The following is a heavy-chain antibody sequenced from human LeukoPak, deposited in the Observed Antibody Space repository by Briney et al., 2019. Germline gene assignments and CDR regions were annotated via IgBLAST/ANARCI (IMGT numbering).Heavy chain of an antibody. CDR1: GFTFSSYA. Sequence: QPGGSLRLSCAASGFTFSSYAMSWVLQAPGKGLEWVSAISGSGGSTYYADSVKGRFTISRDNSKNTVYLQMNSLRAGDTAVYYCAEGYRYHDYWGQGTLVTVSS. CDR3: AEGYRYHDY. V-gene: IGHV3-23*01. CDR2: ISGSGGST. J-gene: IGHJ4*02. D-gene: IGHD5-18*01.